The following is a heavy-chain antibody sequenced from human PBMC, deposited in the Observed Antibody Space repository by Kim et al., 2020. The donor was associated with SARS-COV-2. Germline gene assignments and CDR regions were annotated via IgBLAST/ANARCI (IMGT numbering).Heavy chain of an antibody. Sequence: GTLSLTCAVSGGSISSSNWWSWVRQPPGKGLEWIGEIYHSGSTNYNPSLKSRVTISVDKSKNQFSLKLSSVTAADTAVYYCAREGYSSSWYPTSANYYYYGMDVWGQGTTVTVSS. CDR2: IYHSGST. D-gene: IGHD6-13*01. CDR1: GGSISSSNW. J-gene: IGHJ6*02. V-gene: IGHV4-4*02. CDR3: AREGYSSSWYPTSANYYYYGMDV.